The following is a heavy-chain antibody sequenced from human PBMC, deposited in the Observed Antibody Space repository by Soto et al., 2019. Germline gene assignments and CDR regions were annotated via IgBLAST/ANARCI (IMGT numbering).Heavy chain of an antibody. CDR2: ISYDGGNE. V-gene: IGHV3-30*18. CDR1: GFTFSSYV. J-gene: IGHJ4*02. D-gene: IGHD1-26*01. CDR3: AKDRYSGTYPTDFDY. Sequence: GSLRLSCAGSGFTFSSYVIHWVLHSPGKGLEWVALISYDGGNEKYTESVKDRFTISRDDSHNVAYLQMSSLRTEDTAMYYCAKDRYSGTYPTDFDYWGQGSLVTVSS.